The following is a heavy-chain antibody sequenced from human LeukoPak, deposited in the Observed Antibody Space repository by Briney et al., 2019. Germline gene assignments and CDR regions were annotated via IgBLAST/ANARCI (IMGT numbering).Heavy chain of an antibody. CDR3: AIGEPHPFVYFDY. J-gene: IGHJ4*02. CDR1: GGSISSGSYY. V-gene: IGHV4-61*02. CDR2: IYTSGST. D-gene: IGHD1-26*01. Sequence: SQTLSLTCTVSGGSISSGSYYWNWIRQPAGKGLEWIGRIYTSGSTYYNPSLKSRVTISVDTSKNQFSLKLSSVTAADTAVYYCAIGEPHPFVYFDYWGQGTLVTVSS.